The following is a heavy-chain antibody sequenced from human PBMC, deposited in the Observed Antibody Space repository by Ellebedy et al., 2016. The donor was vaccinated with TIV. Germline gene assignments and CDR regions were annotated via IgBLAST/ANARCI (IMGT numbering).Heavy chain of an antibody. V-gene: IGHV3-23*01. D-gene: IGHD5/OR15-5a*01. CDR3: ARTCLDTYCS. CDR2: ISGSGGGST. Sequence: GESLKISCAASGFSFSDYSMNWVRQAPGKGLEWVSVISGSGGGSTYYADSVKGRFTISRDNSKNTLYLQMNSLRAEDTAVYYCARTCLDTYCSWGQGTLVTVSS. J-gene: IGHJ5*02. CDR1: GFSFSDYS.